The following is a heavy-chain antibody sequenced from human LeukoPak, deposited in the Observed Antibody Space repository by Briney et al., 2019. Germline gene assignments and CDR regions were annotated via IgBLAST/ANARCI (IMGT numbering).Heavy chain of an antibody. CDR1: GFTFSSYG. J-gene: IGHJ4*02. CDR3: ADVWGSYRYTVPGDY. Sequence: GGSLRLSCAASGFTFSSYGMHWVRQAPGKGLGWVAFIRYDGSNKYYADSVKGRFTISRDNSKNTLYLQMNSLRAEDTAVYYCADVWGSYRYTVPGDYWGQGTLVTVSS. V-gene: IGHV3-30*02. D-gene: IGHD3-16*02. CDR2: IRYDGSNK.